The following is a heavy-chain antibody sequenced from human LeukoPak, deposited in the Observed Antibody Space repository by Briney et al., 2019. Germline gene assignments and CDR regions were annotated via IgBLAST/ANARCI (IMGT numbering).Heavy chain of an antibody. CDR1: GVSISNHY. J-gene: IGHJ5*02. CDR3: ARGSLDDYGGNSARYNWFDA. D-gene: IGHD4-23*01. CDR2: IYYATSA. Sequence: SETLSLTCSVSGVSISNHYGSWIRQTPEKGLEWIGYIYYATSANYNPSLKSRVTISADTSKNQFSLGLNSVTAADTAVYYCARGSLDDYGGNSARYNWFDAWGQGILVTVSS. V-gene: IGHV4-59*11.